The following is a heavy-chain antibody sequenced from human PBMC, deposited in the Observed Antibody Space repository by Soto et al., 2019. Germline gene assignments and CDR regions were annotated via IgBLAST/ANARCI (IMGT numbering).Heavy chain of an antibody. CDR2: ISGSGGSA. J-gene: IGHJ3*01. CDR1: GFSFSNYA. Sequence: PGGSLRLSCSAAGFSFSNYAMNWGRQAPWKGLELVSVISGSGGSASYADSVQGRFTISRDNSNNTLYLQMNSLRAEDTAIYSCVREGSGWYSRGSFDFWGRGTMVTVSS. V-gene: IGHV3-23*01. CDR3: VREGSGWYSRGSFDF. D-gene: IGHD6-19*01.